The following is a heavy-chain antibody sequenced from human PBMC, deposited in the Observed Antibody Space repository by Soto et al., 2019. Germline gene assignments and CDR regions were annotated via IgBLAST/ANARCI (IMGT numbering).Heavy chain of an antibody. Sequence: QLQLQESGSGLVKTSQTLSLTCAVSGGSIGGVGYSWSWIRQPPGGGLEWIGYMYHSGTFLKSPSLKTRLTMSLDMSKNQCPLTLNSMTAADTAVYYCARAQFYSGSGNYNNLMFDAWGQGIQVTVSS. CDR2: MYHSGTF. J-gene: IGHJ5*02. CDR1: GGSIGGVGYS. CDR3: ARAQFYSGSGNYNNLMFDA. V-gene: IGHV4-30-2*01. D-gene: IGHD3-10*01.